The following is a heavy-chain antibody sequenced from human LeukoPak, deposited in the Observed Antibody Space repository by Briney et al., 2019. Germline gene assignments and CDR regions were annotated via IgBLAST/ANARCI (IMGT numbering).Heavy chain of an antibody. CDR1: GYSFTGYH. CDR3: AREFSSKLEWLAYVTGDDAFDV. J-gene: IGHJ3*01. V-gene: IGHV1-2*02. CDR2: VNPKTGGT. D-gene: IGHD3-3*01. Sequence: GASVKVSCKAFGYSFTGYHLHWVRQAPRQGLEWMGWVNPKTGGTNYARKFQGMVTMTRDTSINTVNMELSRLTSDDTAVYYCAREFSSKLEWLAYVTGDDAFDVWGQGTMITVS.